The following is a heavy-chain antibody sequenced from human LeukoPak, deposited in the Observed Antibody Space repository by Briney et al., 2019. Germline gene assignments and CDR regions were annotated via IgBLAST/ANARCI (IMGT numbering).Heavy chain of an antibody. V-gene: IGHV3-30*18. Sequence: GGSLRLSCAASGFTFSSYGMHWVRQAPGXGLEWVAAISYDGTNKNDADSVKGRFTISRDNSKNTLYLQMNSLRAEDTAVYYCAKGGRAAADRNFDLWGRGTLVTVSS. J-gene: IGHJ2*01. D-gene: IGHD6-13*01. CDR1: GFTFSSYG. CDR3: AKGGRAAADRNFDL. CDR2: ISYDGTNK.